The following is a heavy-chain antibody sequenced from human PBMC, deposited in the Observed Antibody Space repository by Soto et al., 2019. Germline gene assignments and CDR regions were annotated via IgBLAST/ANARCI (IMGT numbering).Heavy chain of an antibody. V-gene: IGHV3-7*01. Sequence: EVQLVESGGGLVQPGGSLRLSCATSGFTFSNYWMTWVRQAPGKGLEWVANIKKDGSQKNFVDSVKGRFTISRDNAKNSLYLQMDSLRVEDTAIYYCVKEIASAQWGQGTLVTVSS. D-gene: IGHD2-15*01. J-gene: IGHJ4*02. CDR1: GFTFSNYW. CDR2: IKKDGSQK. CDR3: VKEIASAQ.